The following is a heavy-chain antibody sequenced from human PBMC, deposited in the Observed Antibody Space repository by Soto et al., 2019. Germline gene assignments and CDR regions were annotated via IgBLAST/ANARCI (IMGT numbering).Heavy chain of an antibody. CDR3: ARGGSGSYRMFDY. D-gene: IGHD1-26*01. CDR1: GFTFNTYV. J-gene: IGHJ4*02. Sequence: QVQLVQSGAEVKKPGASVTVSCQASGFTFNTYVITWVRQALGQGLEWLGWISVYHGNTNYAQKVQGRVTMTTDTSTSTAYMELRSLRSDDTAVYYCARGGSGSYRMFDYWGQGTLVTVSS. CDR2: ISVYHGNT. V-gene: IGHV1-18*01.